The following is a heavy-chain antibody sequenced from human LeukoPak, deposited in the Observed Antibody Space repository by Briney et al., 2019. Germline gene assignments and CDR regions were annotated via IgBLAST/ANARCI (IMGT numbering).Heavy chain of an antibody. D-gene: IGHD1-26*01. CDR3: ARVIVGAAYFDY. V-gene: IGHV1-69*01. Sequence: GASVNVSCKASGGTFSSYAISWVRQAPGQGLERMGGIIPIFGTANYAQKFQGRVTITADESTSTAYMELSSLRSEDTAVYYCARVIVGAAYFDYWGQGTLVTVSS. J-gene: IGHJ4*02. CDR1: GGTFSSYA. CDR2: IIPIFGTA.